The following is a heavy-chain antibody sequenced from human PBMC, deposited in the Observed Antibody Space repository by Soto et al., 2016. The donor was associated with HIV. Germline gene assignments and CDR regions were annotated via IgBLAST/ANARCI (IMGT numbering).Heavy chain of an antibody. V-gene: IGHV4-61*01. Sequence: QVQLQESGPGLVKPSETLSLTCTVSGGSVSSGSYYWSWIRQPPGKGLEFIGYIFYSGSTNYNPSLKSRVTISVDTSKNQFSLKLRSVTAADTAVYYCARDHGXSSGYYETDYYYTVWMSG. J-gene: IGHJ6*01. D-gene: IGHD3-22*01. CDR1: GGSVSSGSYY. CDR2: IFYSGST. CDR3: ARDHGXSSGYYETDYYYTVWMS.